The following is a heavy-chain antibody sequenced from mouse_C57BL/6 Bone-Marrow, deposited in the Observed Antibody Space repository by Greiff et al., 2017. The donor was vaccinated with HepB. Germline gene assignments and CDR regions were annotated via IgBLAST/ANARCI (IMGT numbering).Heavy chain of an antibody. CDR3: AVSPITTVLATGYFEV. D-gene: IGHD1-1*01. CDR2: IDPNSGGT. Sequence: VQLQQPGAELVKPGASVKLSCKASGYTFTSYWMHWVKQRPGRGLEWIGRIDPNSGGTKYNEKFKSKATLTVDKPSITAYMQLSSLTSEDSAVYYCAVSPITTVLATGYFEVWGTGTTVTVSS. V-gene: IGHV1-72*01. J-gene: IGHJ1*03. CDR1: GYTFTSYW.